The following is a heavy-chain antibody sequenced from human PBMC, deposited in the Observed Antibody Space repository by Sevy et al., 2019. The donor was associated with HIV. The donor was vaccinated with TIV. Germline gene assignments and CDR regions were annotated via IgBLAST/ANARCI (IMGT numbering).Heavy chain of an antibody. D-gene: IGHD2-21*02. V-gene: IGHV3-30*18. CDR3: AKEDEQAYCGGDCPGAFDI. CDR2: ISYDGSNK. J-gene: IGHJ3*02. Sequence: GGCLRLSCAASGFTFSSYGMHWVRQAPGKGLERVAVISYDGSNKYYADSVKGRFTISRDNSKNTLYLQMNSLRAEDTAVYYCAKEDEQAYCGGDCPGAFDIWGQGTMVTVSS. CDR1: GFTFSSYG.